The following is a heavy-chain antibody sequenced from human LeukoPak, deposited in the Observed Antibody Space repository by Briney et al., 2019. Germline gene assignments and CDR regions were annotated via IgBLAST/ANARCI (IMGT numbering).Heavy chain of an antibody. CDR2: GSESGGT. Sequence: PSETLSLTCAVYGGSLNGHYWSWIRQPPGRGLEWIGEGSESGGTKFNPSLKSRVTISADTSKNRFSLKLNSVTAADTAVYYCAKNGQSGFSFDPWGQGTLVTVSS. J-gene: IGHJ5*02. CDR1: GGSLNGHY. CDR3: AKNGQSGFSFDP. D-gene: IGHD3-3*01. V-gene: IGHV4-34*01.